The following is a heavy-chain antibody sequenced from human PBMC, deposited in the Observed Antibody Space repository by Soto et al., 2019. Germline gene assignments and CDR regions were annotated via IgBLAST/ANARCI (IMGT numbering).Heavy chain of an antibody. Sequence: PSETLSLTCTVSGVSFSRYYWSWIRQPPGKGLEWIGYIYYSGSTYYNPSLKSRVTISVDTSKNHFSLKLSSVTAADTAVYYCARLGAAAGIGYYYYGMDVWGQGTTVTVSS. CDR1: GVSFSRYY. CDR2: IYYSGST. D-gene: IGHD6-13*01. CDR3: ARLGAAAGIGYYYYGMDV. V-gene: IGHV4-59*08. J-gene: IGHJ6*02.